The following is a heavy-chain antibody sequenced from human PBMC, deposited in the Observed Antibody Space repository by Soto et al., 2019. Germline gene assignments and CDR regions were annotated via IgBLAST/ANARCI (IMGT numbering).Heavy chain of an antibody. J-gene: IGHJ4*02. CDR2: FDPEDGET. V-gene: IGHV1-24*01. D-gene: IGHD3-10*01. CDR3: ATPRHYYGSGSYYSYTDY. Sequence: GASVKVSCKVSGYTLTELSMHWVRQAPGKGLEWMGGFDPEDGETIYEQKFQGRVTMTEDTSTDTAYMELGSLRSEDTAVYYCATPRHYYGSGSYYSYTDYWGQGTLVTVSS. CDR1: GYTLTELS.